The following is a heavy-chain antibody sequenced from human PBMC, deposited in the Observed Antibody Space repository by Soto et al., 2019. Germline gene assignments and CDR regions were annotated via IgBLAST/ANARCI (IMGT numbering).Heavy chain of an antibody. J-gene: IGHJ4*02. Sequence: ASVKVSCKASGYTFTSYYMHWVRQAPGQGLEWMGIINPSGGSTSYAQKFQGRVTMTRDTSTSTVYMELSSLRSEDTAVYYCARDCSSYYYDSSGYDYWGQGTLVTVSS. CDR1: GYTFTSYY. CDR2: INPSGGST. D-gene: IGHD3-22*01. CDR3: ARDCSSYYYDSSGYDY. V-gene: IGHV1-46*01.